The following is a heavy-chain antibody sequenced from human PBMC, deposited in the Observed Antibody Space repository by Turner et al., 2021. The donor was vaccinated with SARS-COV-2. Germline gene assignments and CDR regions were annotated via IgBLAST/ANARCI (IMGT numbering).Heavy chain of an antibody. Sequence: EVQLVESGGGLVKPGGSLRLSCAASGFTFSSFGMNWVRQAPGKGLEWVSSISSGSTYKYYADSVKGRFTISRDNAKNSLYLQMNSLRAEDTAVYYCARDYHFDYWGQGTLVTVSS. J-gene: IGHJ4*02. CDR3: ARDYHFDY. V-gene: IGHV3-21*01. CDR1: GFTFSSFG. CDR2: ISSGSTYK.